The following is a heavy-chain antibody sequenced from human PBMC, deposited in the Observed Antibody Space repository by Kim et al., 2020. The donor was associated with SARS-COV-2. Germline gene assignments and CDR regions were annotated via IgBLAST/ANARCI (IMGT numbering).Heavy chain of an antibody. Sequence: GGSLRLSCAASGLTFISHGMHWVRQAPGKLLEWVAVISYDGRNKYQADSVKGRLTIFRDTSKNTLYLQMKSPRAADMAVSYCAKYRIAYCGGVCYAFD. D-gene: IGHD2-21*02. V-gene: IGHV3-30*18. CDR2: ISYDGRNK. J-gene: IGHJ4*01. CDR1: GLTFISHG. CDR3: AKYRIAYCGGVCYAFD.